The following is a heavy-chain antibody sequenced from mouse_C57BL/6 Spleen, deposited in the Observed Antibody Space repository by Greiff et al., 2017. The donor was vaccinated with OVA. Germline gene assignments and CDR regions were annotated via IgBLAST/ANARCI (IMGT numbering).Heavy chain of an antibody. D-gene: IGHD1-3*01. CDR3: ARLKNYAMDY. Sequence: QVQLKQPGAELVKPGASVKLSCKASGYTFTSYWMQWVKQRPGQGLEWIGEIDPSDSYTNYNQKFKGKATLTVDTSSSTAYMQLSSLTSEDSAVYYCARLKNYAMDYWGQGTSVTVSS. J-gene: IGHJ4*01. V-gene: IGHV1-50*01. CDR2: IDPSDSYT. CDR1: GYTFTSYW.